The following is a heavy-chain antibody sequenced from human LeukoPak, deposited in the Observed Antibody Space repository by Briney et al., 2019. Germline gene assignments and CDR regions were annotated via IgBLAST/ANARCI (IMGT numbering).Heavy chain of an antibody. D-gene: IGHD6-13*01. CDR3: ARGRSVWYFRWFDP. CDR1: GGSFSDYY. V-gene: IGHV4-34*01. CDR2: INHSGST. Sequence: SETLSLTCVVNGGSFSDYYWSWIRQPPGKGLEWIGEINHSGSTNYNPSLKSRVTISVDTSKNQFSLKLSSVTAADTAVYYCARGRSVWYFRWFDPWGQGTLVTVSS. J-gene: IGHJ5*02.